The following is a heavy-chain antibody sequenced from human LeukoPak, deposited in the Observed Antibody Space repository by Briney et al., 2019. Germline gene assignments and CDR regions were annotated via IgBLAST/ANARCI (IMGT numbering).Heavy chain of an antibody. Sequence: GGSLRLSCAASGFTFSSYAMSWVRQAPGKGLEWVSAISGSGGSTNYADSVKGRFTISRDNSKNTLYLQMNSLRAEDTAVYYCAKERAGSSSSWAPTDYWGQGTLVTVSS. J-gene: IGHJ4*02. CDR2: ISGSGGST. CDR3: AKERAGSSSSWAPTDY. D-gene: IGHD6-13*01. V-gene: IGHV3-23*01. CDR1: GFTFSSYA.